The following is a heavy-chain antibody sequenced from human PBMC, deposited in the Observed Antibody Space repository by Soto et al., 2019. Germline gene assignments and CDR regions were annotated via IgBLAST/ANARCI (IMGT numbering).Heavy chain of an antibody. CDR2: IYYSGST. V-gene: IGHV4-31*03. D-gene: IGHD3-22*01. Sequence: SETPSLTCTVSGGSISSGGYYWSWIRQHPGKGLEWIGYIYYSGSTYYNPSLKSRVTISVDTSKNQFSLKLSSVTAADTAVYYCARAYVSSGYYYLSYYYGMDVWGQGTTVTVSS. J-gene: IGHJ6*02. CDR1: GGSISSGGYY. CDR3: ARAYVSSGYYYLSYYYGMDV.